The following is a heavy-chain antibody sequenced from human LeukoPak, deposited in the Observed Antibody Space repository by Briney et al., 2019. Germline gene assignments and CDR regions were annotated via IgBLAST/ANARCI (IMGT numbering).Heavy chain of an antibody. CDR2: ISDSARTT. V-gene: IGHV3-23*01. D-gene: IGHD2-15*01. J-gene: IGHJ4*02. CDR1: GFTFSSYA. CDR3: AKWWPYIDY. Sequence: GGSLRLSCAASGFTFSSYAMSWVRQAPGKGLEWVSSISDSARTTYYADSVKGRFTISRDNSKNTVYLQMNSLRAEDTAIYYCAKWWPYIDYWGQGALVTVSS.